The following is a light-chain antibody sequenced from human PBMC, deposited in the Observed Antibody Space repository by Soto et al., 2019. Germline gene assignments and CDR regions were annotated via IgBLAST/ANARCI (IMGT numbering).Light chain of an antibody. CDR1: QISSSY. CDR2: AAS. V-gene: IGKV1-39*01. J-gene: IGKJ1*01. CDR3: QQSYSTPPT. Sequence: DTQQTHSPTSLAASDGETVPIPWLASQISSSYLNWYQQKPGKAPKLLIYAASSLQSGVPSRFSGSGSGTDFTLTISSLQPEDFATYYCQQSYSTPPTFGHGTKVDIK.